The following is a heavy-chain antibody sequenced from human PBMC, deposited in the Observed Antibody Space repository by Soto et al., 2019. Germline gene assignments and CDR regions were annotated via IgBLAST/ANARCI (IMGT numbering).Heavy chain of an antibody. CDR1: GDSINNYY. CDR2: YYYSGST. Sequence: SETLSLTCTVSGDSINNYYWNWIRQPPGKGLEWIGYYYYSGSTNYNPSLKSRVTKSVDTAKNQISLILSSVTPAATAVYYCPKPPTPGGQGTLVTVPS. V-gene: IGHV4-59*12. J-gene: IGHJ5*02. CDR3: PKPPTP.